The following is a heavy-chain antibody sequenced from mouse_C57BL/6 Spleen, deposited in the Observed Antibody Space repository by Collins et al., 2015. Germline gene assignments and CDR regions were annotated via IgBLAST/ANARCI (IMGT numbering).Heavy chain of an antibody. CDR1: GYTFTSYW. CDR2: IYPGSGST. D-gene: IGHD2-4*01. V-gene: IGHV1S22*01. Sequence: LQQPGSELVRPGASVKLSCKASGYTFTSYWMHWVKQRPGQGLEWIGNIYPGSGSTNYDEKFKNKATLTVDTSSSTAYMQLSSLTSEDSAVYYCTRRGMITTGAWFAYWGQGTLVTVSA. CDR3: TRRGMITTGAWFAY. J-gene: IGHJ3*01.